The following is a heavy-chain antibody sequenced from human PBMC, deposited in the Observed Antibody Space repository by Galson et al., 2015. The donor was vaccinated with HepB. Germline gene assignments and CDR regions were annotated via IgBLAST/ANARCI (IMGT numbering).Heavy chain of an antibody. CDR2: ISGSGGGT. CDR3: VGGRGGVISLFDY. Sequence: SLNPSCEASGFTFRSYAMSWVRQAPGKGLEWAPVISGSGGGTYSADSGKGRFPISRDNSKNTLYLQMNSLRAEDTAVYYCVGGRGGVISLFDYWGQGTLVTVSS. J-gene: IGHJ4*02. D-gene: IGHD3-10*01. V-gene: IGHV3-23*01. CDR1: GFTFRSYA.